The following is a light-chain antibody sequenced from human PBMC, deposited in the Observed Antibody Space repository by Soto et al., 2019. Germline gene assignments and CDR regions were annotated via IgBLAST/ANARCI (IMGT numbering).Light chain of an antibody. Sequence: EIVMTQSPATLSVSPGERATLSCRASQSVSSNLAWYQQKPGQAPRLLIYGASTRATSIPARFSSSGSGTEFTLIIISLQSEDDAVYYCQQYNNWPPWTFGQGTKVEIK. CDR3: QQYNNWPPWT. CDR2: GAS. CDR1: QSVSSN. J-gene: IGKJ1*01. V-gene: IGKV3-15*01.